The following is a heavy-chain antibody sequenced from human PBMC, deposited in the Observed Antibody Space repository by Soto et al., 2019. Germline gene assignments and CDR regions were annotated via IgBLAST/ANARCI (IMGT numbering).Heavy chain of an antibody. J-gene: IGHJ4*02. D-gene: IGHD2-21*02. CDR1: GYTFTTLS. V-gene: IGHV1-3*01. CDR2: INAGSGYT. Sequence: QVQLVQSGAEVRRSGASVKVSCKASGYTFTTLSMHWVRQAPGQSLEWRGYINAGSGYTKYSQNFQGRVTITRDTLASTAYMELRSLRSEDTAVYYCASQYCGDYCSANYGGQGTLVTVSS. CDR3: ASQYCGDYCSANY.